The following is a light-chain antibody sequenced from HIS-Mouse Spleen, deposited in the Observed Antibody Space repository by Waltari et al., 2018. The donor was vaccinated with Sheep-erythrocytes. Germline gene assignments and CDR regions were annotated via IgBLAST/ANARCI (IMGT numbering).Light chain of an antibody. CDR1: SSDVCGFNY. J-gene: IGLJ1*01. Sequence: QSALTHPPPVSGSPAQSVTLSCPGPSSDVCGFNYFSWYQQHPGKAPKLMIYEVSKRPSGVPDRFSGSKSGNTASLTISGLQAEDEADYYCCSYAGSYNYVFGTGTKVTVL. CDR2: EVS. V-gene: IGLV2-11*01. CDR3: CSYAGSYNYV.